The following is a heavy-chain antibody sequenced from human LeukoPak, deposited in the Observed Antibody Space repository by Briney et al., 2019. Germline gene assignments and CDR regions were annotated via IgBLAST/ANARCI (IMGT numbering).Heavy chain of an antibody. CDR3: ARDPTAVANLPQYYLDY. CDR1: GFTFSSYA. V-gene: IGHV3-30*04. J-gene: IGHJ4*02. Sequence: PGGSLRLSCAASGFTFSSYAMHWVRQAPGKGLEWVAVISYDRSLKYYADSVRGRFTISSDNSKNTLYLQMNSLRVEDTAVYYCARDPTAVANLPQYYLDYWGQGILVTASS. CDR2: ISYDRSLK. D-gene: IGHD4-23*01.